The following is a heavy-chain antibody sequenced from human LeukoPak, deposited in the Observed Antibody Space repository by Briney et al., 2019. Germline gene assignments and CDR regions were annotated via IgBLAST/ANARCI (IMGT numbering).Heavy chain of an antibody. CDR3: ARRIAAAAAPYYFDY. CDR2: INSDGSST. J-gene: IGHJ4*02. D-gene: IGHD6-13*01. CDR1: GFTFSTYN. Sequence: GGSLRLSCATSGFTFSTYNMNWVRQAPGKGLLWVSRINSDGSSTSYADSVKGRFTISRDNAKNTLYLQMNSLRAEDTAVYYCARRIAAAAAPYYFDYWGQGTLVTVSS. V-gene: IGHV3-74*01.